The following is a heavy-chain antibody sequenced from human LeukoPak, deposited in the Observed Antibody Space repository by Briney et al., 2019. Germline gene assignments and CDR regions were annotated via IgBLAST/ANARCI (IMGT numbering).Heavy chain of an antibody. Sequence: PGRSLRLSCAASGFTFSSCSMNWVRQAPRKGLEWVSSISASSTSIYYADSVKGRFTISRDDAKNSLYLQRNSLGADDTAVYYCARTMPAVVTPTVDYWGQGTLVTVSS. V-gene: IGHV3-21*01. J-gene: IGHJ4*02. D-gene: IGHD4-23*01. CDR2: ISASSTSI. CDR1: GFTFSSCS. CDR3: ARTMPAVVTPTVDY.